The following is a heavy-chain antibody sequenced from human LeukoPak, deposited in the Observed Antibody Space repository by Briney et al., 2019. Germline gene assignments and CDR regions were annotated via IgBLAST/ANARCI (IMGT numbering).Heavy chain of an antibody. D-gene: IGHD6-13*01. CDR1: GGSISSYY. V-gene: IGHV4-4*07. CDR2: IYASGNT. J-gene: IGHJ4*02. Sequence: SETLSLTCTVSGGSISSYYWSWVRQPAGKGLEWIRRIYASGNTNYNPSLKGRVTMTVDTSKNQFSLNLSSVTAADTAVYYCARGRGSSWYYFDSWGQGTLVTVSS. CDR3: ARGRGSSWYYFDS.